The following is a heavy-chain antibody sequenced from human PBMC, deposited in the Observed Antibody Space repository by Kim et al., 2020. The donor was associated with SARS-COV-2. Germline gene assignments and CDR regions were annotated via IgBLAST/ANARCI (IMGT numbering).Heavy chain of an antibody. J-gene: IGHJ3*02. Sequence: DYAGYVKRRMTINADTSKNQFSLQLNSLSPEDTAVYYCARDTPGQKAYDIWGQGTMVTVSS. CDR3: ARDTPGQKAYDI. V-gene: IGHV6-1*01.